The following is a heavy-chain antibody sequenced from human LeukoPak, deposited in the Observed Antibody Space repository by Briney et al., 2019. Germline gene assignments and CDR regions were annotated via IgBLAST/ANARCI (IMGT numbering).Heavy chain of an antibody. CDR1: GYTFTSYG. CDR3: ARDRAPGSPIDY. J-gene: IGHJ4*02. Sequence: ASVKVSCKASGYTFTSYGISWVRQAPGQGLEWMGWISAYNGNTNYAQKLQGRVTVTTDTSTSTAYMELRSMRSDDTAVYYCARDRAPGSPIDYWGQGTLVTVSS. CDR2: ISAYNGNT. V-gene: IGHV1-18*01.